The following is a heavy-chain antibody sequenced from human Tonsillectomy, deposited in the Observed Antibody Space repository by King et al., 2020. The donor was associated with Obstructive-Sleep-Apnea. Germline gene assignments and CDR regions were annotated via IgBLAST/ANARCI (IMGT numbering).Heavy chain of an antibody. J-gene: IGHJ4*02. CDR3: AREGSTGYYSFDY. D-gene: IGHD3-9*01. Sequence: QLQESGPGLLKPSGTLSLTCAVSGGSISSTNWWSLVRQPPGKGLEWIGEIYHSGSTNYNPSLKSRVTMSLDKSKNQFSLKLSSVTAADTAVYYCAREGSTGYYSFDYWGQGTLVTVSS. CDR2: IYHSGST. CDR1: GGSISSTNW. V-gene: IGHV4-4*02.